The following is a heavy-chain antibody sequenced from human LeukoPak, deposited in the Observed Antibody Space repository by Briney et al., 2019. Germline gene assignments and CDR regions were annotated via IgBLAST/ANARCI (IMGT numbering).Heavy chain of an antibody. V-gene: IGHV3-7*01. D-gene: IGHD1-1*01. CDR3: ARDISPAGTEDAFDI. CDR1: GFTFSSYW. CDR2: INRDGGEK. J-gene: IGHJ3*02. Sequence: PGGSLRLSCAASGFTFSSYWMSWVRQAPGKGLEWVANINRDGGEKYHVDSVKGRFTISRDNAKNSLYLQMNSLRAEDTAVYYCARDISPAGTEDAFDIWGQGTMVTVSS.